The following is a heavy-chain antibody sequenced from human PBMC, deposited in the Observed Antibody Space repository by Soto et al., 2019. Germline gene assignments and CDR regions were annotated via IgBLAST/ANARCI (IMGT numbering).Heavy chain of an antibody. CDR2: IYHSGST. D-gene: IGHD3-22*01. V-gene: IGHV4-30-2*01. CDR3: ARAPNYYDSSGYYYYFDY. J-gene: IGHJ4*02. Sequence: ASETMCLTCAVAGGNISSGNYSWSWIRQPPGKGLEWIGYIYHSGSTYYNPSLKSRVTISVDRPKNQFSLKLSSVTAADTAVYYCARAPNYYDSSGYYYYFDYWGQGTLVTVSS. CDR1: GGNISSGNYS.